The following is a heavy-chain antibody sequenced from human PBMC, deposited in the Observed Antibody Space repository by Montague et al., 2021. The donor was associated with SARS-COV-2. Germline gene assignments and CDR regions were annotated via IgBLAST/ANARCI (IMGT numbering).Heavy chain of an antibody. D-gene: IGHD2-2*02. Sequence: CAISGDSVVGLRRGSEWHTYELQSHLQRVGRTYFRYKWYYDYAVSVKSRMTISPDTSKNQFSLQLSSVTPEDRAVYYCARDPCYSLSWSFDYWGQGTLVTVSS. CDR2: TYFRYKWYY. V-gene: IGHV6-1*01. CDR1: GDSVVGLRRG. CDR3: ARDPCYSLSWSFDY. J-gene: IGHJ4*02.